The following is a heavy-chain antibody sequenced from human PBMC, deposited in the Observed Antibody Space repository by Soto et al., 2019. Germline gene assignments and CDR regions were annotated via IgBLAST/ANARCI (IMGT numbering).Heavy chain of an antibody. J-gene: IGHJ4*02. CDR3: TTEVMDRITMIVVVPLGTN. D-gene: IGHD3-22*01. CDR2: IKSKTDGGTT. V-gene: IGHV3-15*07. CDR1: GFTFSNAW. Sequence: GGSLRLSCAASGFTFSNAWMNWVRQAPGKGLEWVGRIKSKTDGGTTDYAAPVKGRFTISRDDTKNTLYLQMNSLKTEDTAVYYCTTEVMDRITMIVVVPLGTNWGQGTLVTVSS.